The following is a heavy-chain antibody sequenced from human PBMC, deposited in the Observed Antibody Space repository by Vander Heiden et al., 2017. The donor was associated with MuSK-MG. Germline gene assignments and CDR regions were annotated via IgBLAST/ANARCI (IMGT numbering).Heavy chain of an antibody. D-gene: IGHD3-10*01. Sequence: VQLVESGGGVVQPGRSLRLSCAASGFTFSSYAMYWVRQAPGKGLEWVAVISHDGSNKYYADSVKGRFTISRDNSKNTLYLQMNSLRAEDTAIYYCAGGLGGWGDYWGQGTLVTVSS. CDR1: GFTFSSYA. CDR2: ISHDGSNK. CDR3: AGGLGGWGDY. V-gene: IGHV3-30*04. J-gene: IGHJ4*02.